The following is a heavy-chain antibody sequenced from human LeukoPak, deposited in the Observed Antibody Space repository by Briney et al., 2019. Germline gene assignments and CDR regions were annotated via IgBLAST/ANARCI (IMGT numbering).Heavy chain of an antibody. Sequence: GGSLRLSCAASGFTFSSYWMGWVRQAPGKGLEWVASINQDASEKYYVDSVKGRFTISRDNGKNSMYLQMNSLRVDDTAVYYCARDPLKVGATTRDAFDIWGQGTMVTVSS. V-gene: IGHV3-7*03. J-gene: IGHJ3*02. CDR2: INQDASEK. D-gene: IGHD1-26*01. CDR1: GFTFSSYW. CDR3: ARDPLKVGATTRDAFDI.